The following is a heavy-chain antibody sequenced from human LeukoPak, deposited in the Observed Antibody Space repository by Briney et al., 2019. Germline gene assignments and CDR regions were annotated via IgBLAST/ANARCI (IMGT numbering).Heavy chain of an antibody. Sequence: PGGSLRLSCAASGFTFSSYRVDWVRQAPGKGLEWVSSISTTSTYIYYADSVKGRFTISRDNAKSSLYLQMNSLRAEDTAVYYCARDVHSDYDYYAMDVWGQGTTVTVSS. CDR3: ARDVHSDYDYYAMDV. D-gene: IGHD4-11*01. CDR2: ISTTSTYI. CDR1: GFTFSSYR. V-gene: IGHV3-21*01. J-gene: IGHJ6*02.